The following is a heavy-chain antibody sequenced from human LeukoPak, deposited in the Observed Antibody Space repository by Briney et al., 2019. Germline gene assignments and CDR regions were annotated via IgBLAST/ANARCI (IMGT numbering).Heavy chain of an antibody. D-gene: IGHD3-22*01. V-gene: IGHV4-38-2*01. CDR3: ARLKFYDSTGYSPGYYMDV. CDR2: IYPTGNT. CDR1: GYSISSGYY. J-gene: IGHJ6*03. Sequence: SETLSLTCAVSGYSISSGYYWSWIRQPAGKGPEWIGRIYPTGNTDYNPSLKTRVTMSTDLSKKQFSLRLRSATAADTAVYYCARLKFYDSTGYSPGYYMDVWGKGTAVTVSS.